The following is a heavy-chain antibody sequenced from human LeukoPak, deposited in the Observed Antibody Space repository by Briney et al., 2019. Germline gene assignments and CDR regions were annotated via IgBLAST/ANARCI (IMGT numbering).Heavy chain of an antibody. V-gene: IGHV3-21*04. J-gene: IGHJ3*02. D-gene: IGHD3-10*01. Sequence: GGSLRLSCAASGFTFSSYSMNWVRQAPGKGLEWVSSISSSSSYIYYADSVKGRFTISRDNAKNSLYLQMNSLRAEDTALYYCAKDRSGMVRGVTNAFDIWGQGTMVTVSS. CDR3: AKDRSGMVRGVTNAFDI. CDR1: GFTFSSYS. CDR2: ISSSSSYI.